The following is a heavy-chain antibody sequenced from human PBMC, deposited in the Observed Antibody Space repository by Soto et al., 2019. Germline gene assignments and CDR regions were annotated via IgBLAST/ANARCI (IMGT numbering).Heavy chain of an antibody. Sequence: GGSLRLSCAASGFTFSTYSMNWFRQAPGKGLQWISYITTTSGTMYYADSVKGRFTISRDNAKNSLYLQMNSLRDEDTAVYYCARDALLVATPFDYWGQGTLVTVSS. J-gene: IGHJ4*02. V-gene: IGHV3-48*02. CDR1: GFTFSTYS. CDR3: ARDALLVATPFDY. D-gene: IGHD5-12*01. CDR2: ITTTSGTM.